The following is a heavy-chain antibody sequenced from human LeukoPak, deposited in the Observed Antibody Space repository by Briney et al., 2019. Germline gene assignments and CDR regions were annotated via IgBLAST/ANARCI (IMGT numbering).Heavy chain of an antibody. CDR2: IKRKTDGGPT. V-gene: IGHV3-15*01. Sequence: GGSLRCSGAASGFTFSNVWMGWVRQGPGNGLEWVGRIKRKTDGGPTDYAEPVKSRLTISRDDSKNTLYLQMNSLNTEDTAVYYCTTDEYNWNYYSYWGQGTLVTVSS. D-gene: IGHD1-7*01. CDR1: GFTFSNVW. CDR3: TTDEYNWNYYSY. J-gene: IGHJ4*02.